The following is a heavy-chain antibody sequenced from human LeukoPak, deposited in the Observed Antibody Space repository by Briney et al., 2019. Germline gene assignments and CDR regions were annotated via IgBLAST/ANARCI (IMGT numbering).Heavy chain of an antibody. CDR3: ARGGATTGAADY. Sequence: PSQTLSLTCTVSGGSISSGSYYWSWIRQPAGKGLEWIGRIYTSGSTNYNPSLKSRVTISVDRSKNQFSLKLSSVTAADTAVYYCARGGATTGAADYWGQGTLVTVSS. V-gene: IGHV4-61*02. J-gene: IGHJ4*02. D-gene: IGHD5-12*01. CDR2: IYTSGST. CDR1: GGSISSGSYY.